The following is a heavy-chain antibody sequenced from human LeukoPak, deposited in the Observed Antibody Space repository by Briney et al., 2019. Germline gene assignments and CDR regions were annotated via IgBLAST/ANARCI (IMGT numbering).Heavy chain of an antibody. CDR1: GFSFNSNY. CDR2: VYTGGST. V-gene: IGHV3-53*01. J-gene: IGHJ4*02. D-gene: IGHD6-13*01. Sequence: GGSLRLSCAASGFSFNSNYMTWVRQAPGKGLEWVSVVYTGGSTYYADSVKGRFTISRDNSKNTLYLQMSSLRAEDTAVYYCAVSYSSSWYRSFDYWGQGTLVTVSS. CDR3: AVSYSSSWYRSFDY.